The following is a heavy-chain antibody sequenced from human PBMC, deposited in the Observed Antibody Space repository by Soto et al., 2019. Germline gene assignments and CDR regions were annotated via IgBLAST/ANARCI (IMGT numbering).Heavy chain of an antibody. V-gene: IGHV4-59*01. D-gene: IGHD5-12*01. CDR1: CGSISSYY. J-gene: IGHJ4*02. CDR3: AREEMATITGGYFDY. Sequence: PSETLSLTCTVSCGSISSYYWSWIRQPPGKGLEWIGYIYYSGSANYNPSLKSRVTISVDTSKNQFSLKLSSVTAADTAVYYCAREEMATITGGYFDYWGQGTLVTVSS. CDR2: IYYSGSA.